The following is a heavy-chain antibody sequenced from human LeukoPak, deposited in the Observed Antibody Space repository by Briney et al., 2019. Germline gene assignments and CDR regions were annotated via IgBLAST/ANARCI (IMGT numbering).Heavy chain of an antibody. CDR1: GGSISSGTYY. V-gene: IGHV4-61*02. CDR3: ARGHYYYGMDV. Sequence: PSQTLSLTCTVSGGSISSGTYYWSWIRQPAGKGLEWIGRIYLNESPTYSPPLKSRVTISIDTSKNHFSLQLRSVTAADTAVYYCARGHYYYGMDVWGQGTTVIVSS. J-gene: IGHJ6*02. CDR2: IYLNESP.